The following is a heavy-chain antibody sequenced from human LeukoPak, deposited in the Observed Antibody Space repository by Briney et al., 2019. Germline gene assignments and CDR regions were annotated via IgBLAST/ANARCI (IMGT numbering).Heavy chain of an antibody. J-gene: IGHJ4*02. Sequence: ASVKVSCKASGYTFTGYFIHWVRQAPGQGLEWMGWINPNSAGTNCAQKFQGRVTMTRDTSISTAYMELSRLRSDDTAMYYRARVNYGDYYFDSWGQGTLVTVSS. D-gene: IGHD4-17*01. V-gene: IGHV1-2*02. CDR1: GYTFTGYF. CDR2: INPNSAGT. CDR3: ARVNYGDYYFDS.